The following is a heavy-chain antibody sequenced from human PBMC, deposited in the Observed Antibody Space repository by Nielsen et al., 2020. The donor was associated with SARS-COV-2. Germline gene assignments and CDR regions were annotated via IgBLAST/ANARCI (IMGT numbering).Heavy chain of an antibody. Sequence: EGSLRLSCAASGFTFNTYAMNWVRQAPGKGLEWVAYISASSANIHYAASVNGRFTVSRDNAKNSLYLQMNNLRDEDTAVYYCASDPSYASSWLHYFDFWGQGTLVTVSS. CDR2: ISASSANI. J-gene: IGHJ4*02. CDR1: GFTFNTYA. CDR3: ASDPSYASSWLHYFDF. D-gene: IGHD5-12*01. V-gene: IGHV3-48*02.